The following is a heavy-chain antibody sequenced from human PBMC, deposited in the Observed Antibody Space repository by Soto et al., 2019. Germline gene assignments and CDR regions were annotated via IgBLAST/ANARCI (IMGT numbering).Heavy chain of an antibody. CDR1: GGSISSYY. CDR2: IYYSGST. D-gene: IGHD3-22*01. CDR3: ARVTFADSSGYHDAFDI. Sequence: PSETLSLTCTVSGGSISSYYWSWIRQPPGKGLEWIGYIYYSGSTNYNPSLKSRVTISVDTPKNQFSLKLSSVTAADTAVYYCARVTFADSSGYHDAFDIWGQGTMVTVSS. J-gene: IGHJ3*02. V-gene: IGHV4-59*01.